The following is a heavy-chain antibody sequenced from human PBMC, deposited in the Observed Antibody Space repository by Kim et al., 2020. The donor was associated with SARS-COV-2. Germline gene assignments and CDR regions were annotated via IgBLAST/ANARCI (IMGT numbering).Heavy chain of an antibody. D-gene: IGHD2-21*01. CDR3: ARDGGGGLWTPLDY. V-gene: IGHV4-59*01. J-gene: IGHJ4*02. Sequence: NPSLQSRVTISVDTSKNQFSLKLSSVTAADTAVYYCARDGGGGLWTPLDYWGQGTLVTVSS.